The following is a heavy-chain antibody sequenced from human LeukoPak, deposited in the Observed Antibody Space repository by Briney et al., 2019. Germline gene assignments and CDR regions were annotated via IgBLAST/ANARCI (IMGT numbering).Heavy chain of an antibody. CDR2: IRSTGTTT. CDR3: ARGRGALGYMDV. Sequence: GGSLTLSCAASGFPFSSYSMNWVRQAPGKGLEWVSYIRSTGTTTYRSDSVKGRFAISRDNDKDSLYLQMNSLGVDDTAVYYCARGRGALGYMDVWGKGTMVTVSS. CDR1: GFPFSSYS. V-gene: IGHV3-48*01. D-gene: IGHD3-10*01. J-gene: IGHJ6*03.